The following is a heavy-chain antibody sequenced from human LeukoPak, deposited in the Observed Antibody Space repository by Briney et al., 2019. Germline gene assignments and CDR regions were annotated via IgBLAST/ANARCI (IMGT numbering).Heavy chain of an antibody. CDR2: IRSKANSYAT. J-gene: IGHJ4*02. V-gene: IGHV3-73*01. CDR3: TRLSPDFWSGYTFDY. Sequence: GGSLRLSCAASGFTFSGSAMHWVRQASGKGLEWVGRIRSKANSYATAYAASVKGRFTISRDDSKNTAYLQMNSLKTEDTAVYYCTRLSPDFWSGYTFDYWGQGTPVTVSS. D-gene: IGHD3-3*01. CDR1: GFTFSGSA.